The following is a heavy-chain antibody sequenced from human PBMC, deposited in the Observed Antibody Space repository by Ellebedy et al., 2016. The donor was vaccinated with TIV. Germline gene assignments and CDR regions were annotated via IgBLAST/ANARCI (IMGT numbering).Heavy chain of an antibody. CDR3: ARLTGADLSKYMVRGVIIGYYFDY. V-gene: IGHV4-39*01. D-gene: IGHD3-10*01. Sequence: SETLSLTXTVSGGSISSSSYYWGWIRQPPGKGLEWIGSIYYSGSTYYNPSLKSRVTISVDTSKNQFSLKLSSVTAADTAVYYCARLTGADLSKYMVRGVIIGYYFDYWGQGTLVTVSS. CDR2: IYYSGST. J-gene: IGHJ4*02. CDR1: GGSISSSSYY.